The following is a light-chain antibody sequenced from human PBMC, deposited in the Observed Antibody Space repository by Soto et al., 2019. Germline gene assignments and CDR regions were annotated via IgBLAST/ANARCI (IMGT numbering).Light chain of an antibody. J-gene: IGLJ1*01. CDR2: DDN. CDR1: SPNIGGNS. Sequence: GLKQPPSVASAPGQKVTISFSGSSPNIGGNSVSWYQQLPGTAPKLLIYDDNKRPSGIPDRFSGSKSGTSATLGITGFQTGDEADYYCGSWDSSLSAYVFGTGTKVTVL. CDR3: GSWDSSLSAYV. V-gene: IGLV1-51*01.